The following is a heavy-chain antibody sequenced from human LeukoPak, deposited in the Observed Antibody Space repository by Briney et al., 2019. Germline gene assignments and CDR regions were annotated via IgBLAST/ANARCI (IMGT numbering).Heavy chain of an antibody. V-gene: IGHV4-38-2*02. CDR2: IYHSGST. Sequence: SETLSLTCTVSGYSISSGYYWGWIRQPPGKGLEWIGSIYHSGSTYCNPSLKSRVTISVDTSKNQFSLKLSSVTAADTAVHYCARPQALYYYGSGSSPFDYWGQGTLVTVSS. J-gene: IGHJ4*02. CDR3: ARPQALYYYGSGSSPFDY. CDR1: GYSISSGYY. D-gene: IGHD3-10*01.